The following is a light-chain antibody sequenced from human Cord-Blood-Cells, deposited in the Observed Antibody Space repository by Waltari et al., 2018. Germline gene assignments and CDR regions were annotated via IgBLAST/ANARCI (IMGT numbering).Light chain of an antibody. Sequence: QSALTQSASVSGSPGQSITISCTGTSSDVGGYNYVSWYQQHPGKAPKLMIYDVSNRPSGVSNRFSGSKSGNTASLTISGLQAEDEADNYCSSYTSSSTLVFGTGTKVTVL. CDR2: DVS. CDR3: SSYTSSSTLV. CDR1: SSDVGGYNY. V-gene: IGLV2-14*03. J-gene: IGLJ1*01.